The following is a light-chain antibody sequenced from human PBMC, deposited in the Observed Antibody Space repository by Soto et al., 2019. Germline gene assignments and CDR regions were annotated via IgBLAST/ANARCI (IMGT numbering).Light chain of an antibody. CDR2: DVS. V-gene: IGLV2-14*01. Sequence: QSVLTQPASVSGYPGQSITISCTGTSSDVGNYNYVSWYQQHPGKAPKLMIHDVSNRPSGVSNRFSGSKSGNTASLTISGLQAEDEADYYCSSYTSSSTYVFGTGTKLTVL. CDR3: SSYTSSSTYV. CDR1: SSDVGNYNY. J-gene: IGLJ1*01.